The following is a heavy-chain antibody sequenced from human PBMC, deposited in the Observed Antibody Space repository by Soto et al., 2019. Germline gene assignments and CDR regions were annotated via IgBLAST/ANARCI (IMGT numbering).Heavy chain of an antibody. D-gene: IGHD2-21*02. CDR2: INHSGST. J-gene: IGHJ4*02. V-gene: IGHV4-34*01. Sequence: SETLSLTCAVYGGSFSGYYWSWIRQPPGKGLEWIGEINHSGSTNYNPSLKSRVTISVDTSKNQFSLKLSSVTAADTAVYYCASVATVTADYWGQGTLVTVSS. CDR1: GGSFSGYY. CDR3: ASVATVTADY.